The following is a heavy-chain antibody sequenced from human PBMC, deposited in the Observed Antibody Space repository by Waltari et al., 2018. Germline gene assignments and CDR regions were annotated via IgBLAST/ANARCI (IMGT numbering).Heavy chain of an antibody. CDR1: GFTFSDYY. CDR3: ARDLTVVTPTSGY. V-gene: IGHV3-11*04. CDR2: ISSSGSTI. J-gene: IGHJ4*02. Sequence: QVQLVESGGGLVKPGGSLRLSCAASGFTFSDYYMSWIRRAPGKGLEWVSYISSSGSTIYYADSVKGRFTSSRDNAKNSQYLQMNSLRAEETAVYYCARDLTVVTPTSGYWGQGTLVTVSS. D-gene: IGHD2-21*02.